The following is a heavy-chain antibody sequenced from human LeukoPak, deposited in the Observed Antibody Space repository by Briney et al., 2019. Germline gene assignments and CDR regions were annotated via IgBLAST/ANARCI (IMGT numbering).Heavy chain of an antibody. D-gene: IGHD6-13*01. CDR2: INHSGST. J-gene: IGHJ4*02. CDR1: GGSFSGYY. Sequence: SETLSLTCAVYGGSFSGYYWSWIRQPPGKGLEWIGEINHSGSTNYNPSLKSRVTISVDTSKNQFSLKLSSVTAADTAVCYCAGQQLVLAGGDYWGQGTLVTVSS. CDR3: AGQQLVLAGGDY. V-gene: IGHV4-34*01.